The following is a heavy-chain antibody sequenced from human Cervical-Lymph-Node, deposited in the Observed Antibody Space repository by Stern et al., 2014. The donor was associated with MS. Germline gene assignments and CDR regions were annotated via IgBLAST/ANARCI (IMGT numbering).Heavy chain of an antibody. J-gene: IGHJ4*02. Sequence: VQLLESGGGVVQPGRSLRLTCTVSGFTFSSYGMHWVRQAPGKGLEWVSVISYDGSDTYYAESVKGRFTISRDNTKNTLYLEMRRLRREDTAVYYCVKRGITEVRGVRLGDYWGPGTLVTVSS. D-gene: IGHD3-10*01. CDR3: VKRGITEVRGVRLGDY. CDR2: ISYDGSDT. V-gene: IGHV3-30*18. CDR1: GFTFSSYG.